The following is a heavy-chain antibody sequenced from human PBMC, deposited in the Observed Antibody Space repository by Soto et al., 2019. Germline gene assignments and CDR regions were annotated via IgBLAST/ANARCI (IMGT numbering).Heavy chain of an antibody. CDR3: AKDPSRRGGCFDH. V-gene: IGHV3-23*01. CDR1: GFTFSSYA. CDR2: ISGSGSNT. D-gene: IGHD6-19*01. Sequence: EVQLLESGGGLVQPGGSLRLSCAASGFTFSSYAMSWVRQAPGKGLEWVSAISGSGSNTYYADSVKGRFTISRDNSKNTLYLQMNTRRAEDTAVYYCAKDPSRRGGCFDHWGQGTLVTVSS. J-gene: IGHJ4*02.